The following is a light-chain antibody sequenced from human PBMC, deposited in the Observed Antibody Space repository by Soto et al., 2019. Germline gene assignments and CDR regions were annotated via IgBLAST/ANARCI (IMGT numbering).Light chain of an antibody. V-gene: IGKV3-20*01. J-gene: IGKJ5*01. Sequence: ELVLTQSPGTLSLSPGGRATLSCRASQSVSNTYLAWYPQKPGQAPRLLIYGASNRATGIPDRFSGSGSGTDFTLTISRLAPEDFAVYYCQQYGDSPVTFGQGTRLEI. CDR3: QQYGDSPVT. CDR1: QSVSNTY. CDR2: GAS.